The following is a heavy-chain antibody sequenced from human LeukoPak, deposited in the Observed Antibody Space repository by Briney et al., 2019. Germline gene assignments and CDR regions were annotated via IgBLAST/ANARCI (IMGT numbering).Heavy chain of an antibody. CDR2: INHSGST. CDR3: AREGYSSSWYYFDY. J-gene: IGHJ4*02. D-gene: IGHD6-13*01. V-gene: IGHV4-34*01. Sequence: LSLTCAVNGGSFSDYYWSWIRQPPGKGLEWIGEINHSGSTNYNSSLKSRVTISVGTSKNQFSLKLSSVTAADTAVYYCAREGYSSSWYYFDYWGQGTLVTVSS. CDR1: GGSFSDYY.